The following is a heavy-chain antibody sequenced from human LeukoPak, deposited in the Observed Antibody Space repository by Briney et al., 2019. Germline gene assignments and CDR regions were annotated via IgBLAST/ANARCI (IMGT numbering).Heavy chain of an antibody. CDR2: IYISGST. V-gene: IGHV4-4*02. CDR1: GGSISSGGY. Sequence: SGTLSLTCAVSGGSISSGGYWSWVRQPPGKGLEWIGQIYISGSTNYNPSLDSRVTMSLDKSRNQLSLRLKSTTAADTAVYYCTRHGSYSHGFWGQGALVTVAS. CDR3: TRHGSYSHGF. J-gene: IGHJ4*02. D-gene: IGHD3-10*01.